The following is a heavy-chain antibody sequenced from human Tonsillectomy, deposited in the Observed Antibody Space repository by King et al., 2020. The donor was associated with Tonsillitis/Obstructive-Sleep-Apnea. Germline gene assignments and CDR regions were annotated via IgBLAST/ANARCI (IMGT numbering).Heavy chain of an antibody. V-gene: IGHV3-73*01. J-gene: IGHJ4*02. Sequence: VQLVESGGGLVQPGGSLKLSCAASGFTFSASAMHWVRQASGKGLEWIARIKTRPNANAAVYSASVRDRFIISRDDSKSTVFLQMNSLKIEDTAVYYCARLFGGSDSYPFFDFWGQGARVTVSS. CDR1: GFTFSASA. CDR3: ARLFGGSDSYPFFDF. D-gene: IGHD2-15*01. CDR2: IKTRPNANAA.